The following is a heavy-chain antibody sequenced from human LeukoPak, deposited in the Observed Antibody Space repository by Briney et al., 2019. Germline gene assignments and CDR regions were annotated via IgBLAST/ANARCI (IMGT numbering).Heavy chain of an antibody. CDR3: AKRAEALYYYDTSGPFDY. D-gene: IGHD3-22*01. Sequence: GKSLRLSCAASGFTVSRNYMSWVRQAPGKGLEWVSVIYTGGSTHYVDSVKGRFTISRDNSKNTLYLQMNSLRVEDTAVYYCAKRAEALYYYDTSGPFDYWGQGTLVTVSS. CDR2: IYTGGST. J-gene: IGHJ4*02. CDR1: GFTVSRNY. V-gene: IGHV3-53*01.